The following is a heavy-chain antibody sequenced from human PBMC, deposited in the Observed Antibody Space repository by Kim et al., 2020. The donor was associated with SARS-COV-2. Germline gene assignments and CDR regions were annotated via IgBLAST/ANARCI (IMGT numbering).Heavy chain of an antibody. J-gene: IGHJ4*02. V-gene: IGHV4-39*01. CDR1: GGSISAITYY. D-gene: IGHD5-18*01. Sequence: SETLSLTCTVSGGSISAITYYWGWIRQPPGKGLDWIANVYYSGTTSYNPSLESRVSISVDTSKNQVSLKLSSVTAADTAVYFCARGYSPKLFLDYWGQGTLVTVSS. CDR2: VYYSGTT. CDR3: ARGYSPKLFLDY.